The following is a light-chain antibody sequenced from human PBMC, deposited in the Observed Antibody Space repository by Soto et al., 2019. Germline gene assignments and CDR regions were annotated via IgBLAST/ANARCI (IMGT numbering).Light chain of an antibody. CDR3: HQYDNAPMT. J-gene: IGKJ5*01. Sequence: IIFTQSPDTLXLSPGXXXXXSXXSSQSVSSSYLAWYQQKPGQAPSLLIYGASRRATGIPDRFSGSGSGTDFTLTISRLEPEDFAVYYYHQYDNAPMTFGQGTRLEIK. CDR2: GAS. CDR1: QSVSSSY. V-gene: IGKV3-20*01.